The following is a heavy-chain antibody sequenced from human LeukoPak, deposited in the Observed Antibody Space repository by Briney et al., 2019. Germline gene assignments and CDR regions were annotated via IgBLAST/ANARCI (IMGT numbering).Heavy chain of an antibody. CDR2: ISLAGQT. Sequence: SGTLSLTCGVSGGSISGTNWGRWVRQPPGQGLEWIGEISLAGQTNYNPSLNGRLTMSLDKSSNQLSLHLTSVTAADTATYFCSRESGPFCPFGYWGQGTLVIVSS. CDR3: SRESGPFCPFGY. CDR1: GGSISGTNW. V-gene: IGHV4-4*02. D-gene: IGHD1-26*01. J-gene: IGHJ4*02.